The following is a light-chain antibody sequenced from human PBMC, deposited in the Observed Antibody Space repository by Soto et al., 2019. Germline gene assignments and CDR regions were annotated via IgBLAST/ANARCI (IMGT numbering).Light chain of an antibody. CDR1: SSNIGAGYD. Sequence: QSVLTQPPSVSGAPGQRVTISCTGSSSNIGAGYDVHWYQQLPGTAPKLLIYGNSNRSSGVPDRFSGSKSGTSASLAITGLQVEDEADYYCQSYDSSLSVFGTGTKVTVL. V-gene: IGLV1-40*01. CDR2: GNS. CDR3: QSYDSSLSV. J-gene: IGLJ1*01.